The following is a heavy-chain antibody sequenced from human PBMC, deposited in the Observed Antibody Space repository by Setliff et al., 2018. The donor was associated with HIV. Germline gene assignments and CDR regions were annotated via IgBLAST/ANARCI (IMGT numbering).Heavy chain of an antibody. D-gene: IGHD3-3*01. J-gene: IGHJ4*02. Sequence: PGGSLSLSCAASGFSFGGYSMNWVRQAPGQGLEWVSSISTTGSDRFYTDSVKGRFTISRDNAKKSLYLQMNSLRAEDTAVYYCARDFTDTVVGVVPFFDFWGLGTLVTVSS. CDR3: ARDFTDTVVGVVPFFDF. V-gene: IGHV3-21*01. CDR2: ISTTGSDR. CDR1: GFSFGGYS.